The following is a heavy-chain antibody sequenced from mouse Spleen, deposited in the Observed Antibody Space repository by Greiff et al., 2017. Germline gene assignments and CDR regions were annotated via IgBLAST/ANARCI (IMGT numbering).Heavy chain of an antibody. J-gene: IGHJ2*01. CDR2: IDPETGGT. CDR1: GYTFTDYE. CDR3: TRGDFI. Sequence: QVQLKESGAELVRPGASVTLSCKASGYTFTDYEMHWVKQTPVHGLEWIGAIDPETGGTAYNQKFKGKATLTADKSSSTAYMELRSLTSEDSAVYYCTRGDFIWGQGTTLTVSS. D-gene: IGHD1-1*01. V-gene: IGHV1-15*01.